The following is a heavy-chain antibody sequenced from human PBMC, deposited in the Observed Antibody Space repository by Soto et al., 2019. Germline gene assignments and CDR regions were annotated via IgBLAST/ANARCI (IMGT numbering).Heavy chain of an antibody. V-gene: IGHV4-4*02. J-gene: IGHJ5*02. CDR1: GGSISSSNW. CDR3: ARDEGGDSSGWFDP. D-gene: IGHD6-19*01. CDR2: IYHSGST. Sequence: ASETLSLTCAVSGGSISSSNWWSWVRQPPGKGLEWIGEIYHSGSTNYNPSLKSRVTISVDKSKNQFSLKLSSVTAADTAVYYCARDEGGDSSGWFDPWGQGTLVTVSS.